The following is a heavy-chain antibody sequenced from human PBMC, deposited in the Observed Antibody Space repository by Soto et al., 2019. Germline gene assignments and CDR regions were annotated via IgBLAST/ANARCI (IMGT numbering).Heavy chain of an antibody. V-gene: IGHV1-18*01. D-gene: IGHD2-2*01. CDR2: IGAYNGNT. J-gene: IGHJ5*02. CDR1: GYTFTSYG. CDR3: ARDRAQYCSSNSCFRNAFDP. Sequence: QVQLVQSGAEVKKPGASVKVSCKASGYTFTSYGISGVRQAPGQGLEWMGWIGAYNGNTNYAQKLQGRVTMTTDTSTSRAYRELRSLRSDDTAVYYCARDRAQYCSSNSCFRNAFDPWGQGTLVTVSS.